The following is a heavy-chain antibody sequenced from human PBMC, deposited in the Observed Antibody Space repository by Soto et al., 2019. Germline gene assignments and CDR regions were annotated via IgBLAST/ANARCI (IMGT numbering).Heavy chain of an antibody. J-gene: IGHJ1*01. CDR2: ISGGGDNT. V-gene: IGHV3-23*01. CDR3: AKEGYSSKGWYGEH. CDR1: GFTFSGNA. D-gene: IGHD6-19*01. Sequence: EVQLLESGGDLVQPGGSLKLSCAASGFTFSGNAMSWVRQAPGKGLEWVSAISGGGDNTYYADSVKGRFTISRDNSKNTLYLQMDTLRADDTAIYYCAKEGYSSKGWYGEHWGQGTLVTVSS.